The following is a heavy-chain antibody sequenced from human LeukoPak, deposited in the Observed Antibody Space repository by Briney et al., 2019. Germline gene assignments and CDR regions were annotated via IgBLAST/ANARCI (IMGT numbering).Heavy chain of an antibody. D-gene: IGHD3-16*02. J-gene: IGHJ4*02. CDR1: GYSIRSDYY. CDR3: ARYDVWGTYRAFDY. Sequence: SETLSLTCTVSGYSIRSDYYWGWIRQPPGKGLEWIGTLYHTGSTYYNPSLKSRVTMSVDTSKNHFSLKLSSVTAADTAVYYCARYDVWGTYRAFDYWGQGTLVTVSS. CDR2: LYHTGST. V-gene: IGHV4-38-2*02.